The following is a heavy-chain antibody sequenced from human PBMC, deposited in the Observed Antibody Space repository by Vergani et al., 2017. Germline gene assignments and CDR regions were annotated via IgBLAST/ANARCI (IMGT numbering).Heavy chain of an antibody. CDR3: ARDRVGWREYSSSPNL. J-gene: IGHJ5*02. V-gene: IGHV4-61*02. D-gene: IGHD6-6*01. Sequence: QVQLQESGPGLVKPSQTLSLTCTVSGGSISSGSYYWSWIRQPAGKGLEWIGRIYTSGSTNYNPSLKSRVTISVDTSKNQFSLKLSSVTAADTAVYYCARDRVGWREYSSSPNLWGQGTLVTVSS. CDR1: GGSISSGSYY. CDR2: IYTSGST.